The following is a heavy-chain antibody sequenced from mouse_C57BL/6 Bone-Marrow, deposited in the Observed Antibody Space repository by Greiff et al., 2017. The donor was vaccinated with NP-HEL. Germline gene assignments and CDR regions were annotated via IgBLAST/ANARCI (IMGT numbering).Heavy chain of an antibody. J-gene: IGHJ1*03. CDR3: AMGTTVVARDWYFDV. CDR1: GYTFTTYP. CDR2: FHPYNDDT. Sequence: QVQLQQSGAELVKPGASVKMSCKASGYTFTTYPIEWMKQNHGKSLEWIGNFHPYNDDTKYNEKFKGKATLTVGKASSTVYLELSRVTSDDSAVYYCAMGTTVVARDWYFDVWGTGTTVTVSS. V-gene: IGHV1-47*01. D-gene: IGHD1-1*01.